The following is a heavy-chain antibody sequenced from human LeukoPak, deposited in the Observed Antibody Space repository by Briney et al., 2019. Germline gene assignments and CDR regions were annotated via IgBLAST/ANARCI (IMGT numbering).Heavy chain of an antibody. CDR2: IWYDGSNK. CDR3: AKGPPADDAVDQGNFDY. Sequence: PGRSLRLSCAASGFTFSSYGMYWVRQAPGKGLEWVAVIWYDGSNKHCADSVKGRFTISRDNSKNTLYLQMNSLRVEDTAVYYCAKGPPADDAVDQGNFDYWGQGTLVTVSS. D-gene: IGHD6-19*01. J-gene: IGHJ4*02. CDR1: GFTFSSYG. V-gene: IGHV3-33*06.